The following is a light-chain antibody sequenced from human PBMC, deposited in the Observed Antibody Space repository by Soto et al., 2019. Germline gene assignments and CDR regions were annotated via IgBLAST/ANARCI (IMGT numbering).Light chain of an antibody. CDR2: DDI. V-gene: IGLV1-40*01. Sequence: QSVLTQPPSVSGAPGQRVTISCTGSSSNVGAGYDVHWYQQRPGTAPRLLISDDINRPSGVPDRFSGSKSGTSASLAIAGLQADDEADYYCQSYDTGLGGSYVFGSGTKVTV. CDR1: SSNVGAGYD. CDR3: QSYDTGLGGSYV. J-gene: IGLJ1*01.